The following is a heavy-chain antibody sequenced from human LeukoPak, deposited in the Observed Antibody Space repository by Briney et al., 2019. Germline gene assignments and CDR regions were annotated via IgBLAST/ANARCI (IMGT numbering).Heavy chain of an antibody. CDR1: GFTFSSYG. D-gene: IGHD3-10*01. CDR2: IWYDGSNK. CDR3: ARDGPALGELFSPSYPPDY. V-gene: IGHV3-33*01. J-gene: IGHJ4*02. Sequence: PGGSLRLSCAASGFTFSSYGMHWVRQAPGKGLEWVAVIWYDGSNKYYADSVKGRFTISRDNSKNTLYQQMNSLRAEDTAVYYCARDGPALGELFSPSYPPDYWGQGTLVTVSS.